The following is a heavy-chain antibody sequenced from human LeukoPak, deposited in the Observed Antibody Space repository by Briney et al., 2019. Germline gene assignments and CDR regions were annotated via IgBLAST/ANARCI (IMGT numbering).Heavy chain of an antibody. V-gene: IGHV3-23*01. CDR2: ISGSGGST. Sequence: GGSLRLSCAASGFTFSSYAMSWVRQAPGKGLEWVSAISGSGGSTYYADSVKGRFTISRDNSKNTLYLQMNSLRAEDTAVYYCARGGYMVRGVSSYYFDYWGQGTLVTVSS. CDR3: ARGGYMVRGVSSYYFDY. J-gene: IGHJ4*02. D-gene: IGHD3-10*01. CDR1: GFTFSSYA.